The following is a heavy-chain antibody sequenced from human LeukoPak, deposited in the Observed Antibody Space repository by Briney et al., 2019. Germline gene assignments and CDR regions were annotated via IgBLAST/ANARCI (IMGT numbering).Heavy chain of an antibody. D-gene: IGHD3-3*01. CDR1: GYTFTGYY. Sequence: GASVKVSCKASGYTFTGYYMHWVRQAPGQGLEWMGWINPNSGGTNYAQKFQGRVTMTRDTSIGTAYMELSRLRSDDTAVYYCARVGFNFWSGCDYWGQGTLVTVSS. CDR3: ARVGFNFWSGCDY. J-gene: IGHJ4*02. CDR2: INPNSGGT. V-gene: IGHV1-2*02.